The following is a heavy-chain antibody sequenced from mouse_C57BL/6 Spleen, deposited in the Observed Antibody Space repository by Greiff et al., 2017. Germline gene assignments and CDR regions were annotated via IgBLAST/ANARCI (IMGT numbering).Heavy chain of an antibody. CDR3: ARHHYAYYAMGY. J-gene: IGHJ4*01. CDR2: ISGGGGNT. D-gene: IGHD1-1*02. V-gene: IGHV5-9*01. Sequence: EVQRVESGGGLVKPGGSLKLSCAASGFTFSSYTMSWVRQTPEKRLEWVATISGGGGNTYYPDSVKGRFTISRDNAKNTLYLQMSSLRSEDTALYYCARHHYAYYAMGYWGQGTSVTVSS. CDR1: GFTFSSYT.